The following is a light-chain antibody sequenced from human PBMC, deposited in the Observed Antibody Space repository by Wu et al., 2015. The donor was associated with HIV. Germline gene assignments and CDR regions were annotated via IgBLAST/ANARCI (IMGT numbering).Light chain of an antibody. Sequence: EIVLTQSPGTLSLSPGERATLSCRASQSVSTDFLAWYQHKPGRAPRLLIYGASSRATVASQTGSVAVVLRQTSLSPSTDWSLKILLVYFCQQYGTSPGTFGQGTKVVIK. CDR2: GAS. V-gene: IGKV3-20*01. CDR1: QSVSTDF. J-gene: IGKJ1*01. CDR3: QQYGTSPGT.